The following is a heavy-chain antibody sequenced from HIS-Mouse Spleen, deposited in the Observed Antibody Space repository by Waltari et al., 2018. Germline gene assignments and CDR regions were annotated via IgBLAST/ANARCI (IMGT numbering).Heavy chain of an antibody. Sequence: EVQLVESVGGLVQPGRSLRLSCAASGFTFDDYAMHWVRQAPGKGLERVSGISWNSGSIGYADSVKGRFTISRDNAKNSLYLQMNSLRAEDTALYYCAKDTGWGNDAFDIWGQGTMVTVSS. V-gene: IGHV3-9*01. D-gene: IGHD6-19*01. J-gene: IGHJ3*02. CDR1: GFTFDDYA. CDR3: AKDTGWGNDAFDI. CDR2: ISWNSGSI.